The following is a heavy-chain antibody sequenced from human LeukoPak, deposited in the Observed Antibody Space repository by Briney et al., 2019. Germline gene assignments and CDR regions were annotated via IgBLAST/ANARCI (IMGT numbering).Heavy chain of an antibody. D-gene: IGHD1-26*01. CDR2: INAYNGNT. Sequence: GASVKVSCKASGYTFTSYGFSWVRQAPGQGLEWMGWINAYNGNTNYAQKLQGRVTMTTDTITTTAYMELRSLRSDDTAVYYCARDHSGNWFDPWGQGTLVTVSS. J-gene: IGHJ5*02. V-gene: IGHV1-18*01. CDR3: ARDHSGNWFDP. CDR1: GYTFTSYG.